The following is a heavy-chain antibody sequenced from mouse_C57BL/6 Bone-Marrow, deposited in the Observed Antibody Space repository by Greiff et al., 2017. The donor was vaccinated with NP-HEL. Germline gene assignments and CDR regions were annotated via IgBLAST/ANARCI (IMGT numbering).Heavy chain of an antibody. CDR2: ISSGSSTI. Sequence: DVKLVESGGGLVKPGGSLKLSCAASGFTFSDYGMHWVRQAPEKGLEWVAYISSGSSTIYYADTVKGRLTIPRDNAKNTLFLQMTSLRSEDTAMYYGARPKEVYYGNPWYFDVWGTGTTVTVSS. V-gene: IGHV5-17*01. J-gene: IGHJ1*03. CDR1: GFTFSDYG. D-gene: IGHD2-1*01. CDR3: ARPKEVYYGNPWYFDV.